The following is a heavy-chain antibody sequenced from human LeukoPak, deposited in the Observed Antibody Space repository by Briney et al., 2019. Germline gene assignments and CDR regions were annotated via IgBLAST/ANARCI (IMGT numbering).Heavy chain of an antibody. CDR1: GGSISSGGYY. CDR3: ARASSSSSDFDY. J-gene: IGHJ4*02. D-gene: IGHD6-6*01. CDR2: IYHSGST. Sequence: SQTLSLTCTVSGGSISSGGYYWSWIRQPPGKGLEWIGYIYHSGSTYYDPSLKSRVTISVDRSKNQFSLKLSSVTAADTAVYYRARASSSSSDFDYWGQGTLVTVSS. V-gene: IGHV4-30-2*01.